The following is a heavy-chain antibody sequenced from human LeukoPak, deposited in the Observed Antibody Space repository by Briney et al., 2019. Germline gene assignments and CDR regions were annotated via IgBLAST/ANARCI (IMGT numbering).Heavy chain of an antibody. Sequence: VGSLRLSCAASGFTFSSYSMNWVRQAPGKGLEWVSSISSSSSYIYYADSVKGRFTISRDNAKNSLYLQMNSLRAEDTAVYYCAQGAFLWSPDYWGQGTLVTVSS. CDR2: ISSSSSYI. CDR1: GFTFSSYS. D-gene: IGHD2/OR15-2a*01. CDR3: AQGAFLWSPDY. V-gene: IGHV3-21*01. J-gene: IGHJ4*02.